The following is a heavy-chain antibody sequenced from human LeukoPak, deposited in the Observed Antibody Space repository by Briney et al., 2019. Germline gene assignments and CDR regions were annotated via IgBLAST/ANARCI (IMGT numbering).Heavy chain of an antibody. CDR2: ISYDGSNR. J-gene: IGHJ5*02. CDR1: GFTFSSYA. D-gene: IGHD3-10*01. V-gene: IGHV3-30-3*01. CDR3: ARDHIPMVRENWFDL. Sequence: GGSLRISCAASGFTFSSYAMHWVRQAPGKGLEWVAVISYDGSNRYYADSVKGRFTISRDTSKSTLYLQLNSLRPEDTAVYYCARDHIPMVRENWFDLWGQGTLVTVSS.